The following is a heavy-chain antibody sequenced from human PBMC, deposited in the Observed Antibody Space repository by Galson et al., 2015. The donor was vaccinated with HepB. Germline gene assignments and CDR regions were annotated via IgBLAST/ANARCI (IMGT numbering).Heavy chain of an antibody. J-gene: IGHJ4*02. CDR2: INPNSGDT. CDR3: ARYNYYDSSGYYFDY. Sequence: SVKVSCKASGYTFIAYYMHWVRQAPGQGLAWMGWINPNSGDTNFAQKFQGRVTLTSDASITTAYMELTRLRSDDTAVYYCARYNYYDSSGYYFDYWGQGALVTVSS. V-gene: IGHV1-2*02. D-gene: IGHD3-22*01. CDR1: GYTFIAYY.